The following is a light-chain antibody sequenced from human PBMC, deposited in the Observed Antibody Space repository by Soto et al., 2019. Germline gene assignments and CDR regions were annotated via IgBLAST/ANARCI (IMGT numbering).Light chain of an antibody. V-gene: IGKV3-15*01. CDR2: GVS. CDR3: QQSNNWPPLT. J-gene: IGKJ4*01. CDR1: LSVAGN. Sequence: EIVMTQSPATLSVSPGETATLSCRASLSVAGNLAWYQQKPGQPPRLLIYGVSTRATGVPARFSGSGSETDFSLTISSLQIEDFALYYCQQSNNWPPLTFGGGTKVEIK.